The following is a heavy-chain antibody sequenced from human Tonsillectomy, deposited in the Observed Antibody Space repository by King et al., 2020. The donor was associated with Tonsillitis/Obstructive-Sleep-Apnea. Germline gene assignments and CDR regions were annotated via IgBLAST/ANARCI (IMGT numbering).Heavy chain of an antibody. CDR3: ARERAVAGTGTFDY. V-gene: IGHV3-30*19. Sequence: VQLVESGGGVVQPGRSLRLSCAASGFTSSTYGMHWVRQAPGKGLGGGAVISFDGTKKYYADSVKGRITISRDNSKNTLYGQMNSLRAEDTAVYYCARERAVAGTGTFDYWGQGTLVTVSS. J-gene: IGHJ4*02. CDR1: GFTSSTYG. CDR2: ISFDGTKK. D-gene: IGHD6-19*01.